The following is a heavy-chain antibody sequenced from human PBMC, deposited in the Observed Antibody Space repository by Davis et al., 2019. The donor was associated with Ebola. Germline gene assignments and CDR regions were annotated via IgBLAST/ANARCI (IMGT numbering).Heavy chain of an antibody. CDR3: ARDSGGRTFDY. Sequence: SETLSLTCTVSGGSISSSSYYWGWIRQPPGKGLEWIGSIYYSGSTYYNPSLKSRVTISVDTSKNQFSLKLSSVTAADTAVYYCARDSGGRTFDYWGQGTLVTVSS. CDR1: GGSISSSSYY. J-gene: IGHJ4*02. CDR2: IYYSGST. V-gene: IGHV4-39*07. D-gene: IGHD1-26*01.